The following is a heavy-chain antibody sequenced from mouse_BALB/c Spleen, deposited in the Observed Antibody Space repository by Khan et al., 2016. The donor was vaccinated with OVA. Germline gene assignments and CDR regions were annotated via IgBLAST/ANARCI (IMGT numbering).Heavy chain of an antibody. J-gene: IGHJ3*01. D-gene: IGHD1-1*02. CDR3: ARGGWYVFAY. Sequence: QVQLQQSGPELVKPGASVKMSCKASGYIFTDYVMNWVKQRTGQGLEWIGQIYPGSDSTYYNEKFKDKATLTADRSSSTVYMQLNSLTSEDSAVYFCARGGWYVFAYWGQGTLVTVSA. CDR2: IYPGSDST. CDR1: GYIFTDYV. V-gene: IGHV1-77*01.